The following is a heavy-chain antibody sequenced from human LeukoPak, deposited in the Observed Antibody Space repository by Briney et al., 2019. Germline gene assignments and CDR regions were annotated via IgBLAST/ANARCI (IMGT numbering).Heavy chain of an antibody. CDR2: ISGSGGST. D-gene: IGHD3-22*01. J-gene: IGHJ4*02. CDR3: AKERGDSSGYYLYYFDY. Sequence: GGSLRLSCAASGFTFSSYAMSWVRQAPGKGLEWVSAISGSGGSTYYADSVKGRFTISRDNSKNTLYLQMNSLRAEDTAVHYCAKERGDSSGYYLYYFDYWGQGTLVTVSS. V-gene: IGHV3-23*01. CDR1: GFTFSSYA.